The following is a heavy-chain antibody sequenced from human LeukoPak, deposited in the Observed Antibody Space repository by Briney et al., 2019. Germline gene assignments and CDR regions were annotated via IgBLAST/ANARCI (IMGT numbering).Heavy chain of an antibody. CDR2: INWNGGST. J-gene: IGHJ3*02. V-gene: IGHV3-20*04. Sequence: GGSLRLSCAASGFTFDDYGMSWVRQAPGKGLEWVSGINWNGGSTGYADSAKGRFTISRDNAKNSLYLQMNSLRAEDTALYYCARDLGAGSGYYYLGAFDIWGQGTMVTVSS. D-gene: IGHD3-22*01. CDR3: ARDLGAGSGYYYLGAFDI. CDR1: GFTFDDYG.